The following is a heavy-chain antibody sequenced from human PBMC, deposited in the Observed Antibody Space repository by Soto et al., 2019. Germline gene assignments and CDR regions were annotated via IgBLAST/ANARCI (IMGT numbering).Heavy chain of an antibody. V-gene: IGHV4-59*01. CDR3: ARTSPVAGGFDY. D-gene: IGHD6-19*01. Sequence: QVQLQESGPGLVKPSETLSLTCTVSDGSISNYYWSWIRQAPGKRLEWIGYIYYTTNYNPSLKSRVTISADTSKNQISLKLTSVTAADTAVYYCARTSPVAGGFDYWGQGTLVTVSS. CDR1: DGSISNYY. CDR2: IYYTT. J-gene: IGHJ4*02.